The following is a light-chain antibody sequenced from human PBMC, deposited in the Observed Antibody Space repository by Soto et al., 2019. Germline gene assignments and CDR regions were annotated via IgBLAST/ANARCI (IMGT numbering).Light chain of an antibody. J-gene: IGKJ1*01. CDR1: QSIGTW. V-gene: IGKV1-5*01. CDR2: DAS. Sequence: DIQMTQSPSTLSASVGDRVTITCRASQSIGTWLAWYQQKPARAPKRLIYDASCLESGVPSRFSGSGSGTEVSLTIISLQADDFAVVYCQHHNGHSPQMFGQGTKVEIK. CDR3: QHHNGHSPQM.